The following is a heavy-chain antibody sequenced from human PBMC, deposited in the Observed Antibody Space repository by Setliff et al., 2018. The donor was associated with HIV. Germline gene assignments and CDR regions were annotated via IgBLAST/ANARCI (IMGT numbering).Heavy chain of an antibody. J-gene: IGHJ4*02. D-gene: IGHD3-22*01. Sequence: SETLSLTCTVSGGSISSSNYYWGWIRQPPGKGLEWIGYIYYSGSTYYNPSLKSRVTISVDTSKNQFSLKLSSVTAADTAVYYCARGGYYYDSSGYVYWGQGTLVTVSS. V-gene: IGHV4-31*03. CDR2: IYYSGST. CDR3: ARGGYYYDSSGYVY. CDR1: GGSISSSNYY.